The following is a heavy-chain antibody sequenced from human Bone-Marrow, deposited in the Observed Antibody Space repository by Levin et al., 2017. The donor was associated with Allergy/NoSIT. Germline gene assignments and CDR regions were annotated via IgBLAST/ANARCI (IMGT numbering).Heavy chain of an antibody. J-gene: IGHJ4*02. Sequence: GGSLRLSCAASGFTFSSYGMHWVRQAPGKGLEWVAVIWYDGSNKYYADSVKGRFTISRDNSKNTLYLQMNSLRAEDTAVYYCARDLPGIAALDYWGQGTLVTVSS. V-gene: IGHV3-33*01. CDR2: IWYDGSNK. CDR1: GFTFSSYG. D-gene: IGHD6-13*01. CDR3: ARDLPGIAALDY.